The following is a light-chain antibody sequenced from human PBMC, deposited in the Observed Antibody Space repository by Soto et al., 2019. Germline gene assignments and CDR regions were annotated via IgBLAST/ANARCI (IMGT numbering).Light chain of an antibody. CDR1: QSVSSSS. CDR3: QQYGSSPRT. CDR2: DAS. V-gene: IGKV3D-20*01. J-gene: IGKJ1*01. Sequence: IVGTQSPATLSLSPGERATLSCGASQSVSSSSLAWYQQKPVLAPRLLIYDASSRDTGITDRFSGSGSGTDFTLTSSRLEPEDFAVYYCQQYGSSPRTFGQGTKVEIK.